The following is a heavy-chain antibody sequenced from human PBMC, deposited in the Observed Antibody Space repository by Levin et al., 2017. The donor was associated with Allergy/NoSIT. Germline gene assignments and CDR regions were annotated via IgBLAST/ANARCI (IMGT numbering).Heavy chain of an antibody. CDR1: GGSISSYY. D-gene: IGHD6-19*01. CDR2: IYYSGST. Sequence: SETLSLTCTVSGGSISSYYWSWIRQPPGKGLEWIGYIYYSGSTNYNPSLKSRVTISVDTSKNQFSLKLSSVTAADTAVYYCARERAVAGRRGIDYWGQGTLVTVSS. J-gene: IGHJ4*02. V-gene: IGHV4-59*01. CDR3: ARERAVAGRRGIDY.